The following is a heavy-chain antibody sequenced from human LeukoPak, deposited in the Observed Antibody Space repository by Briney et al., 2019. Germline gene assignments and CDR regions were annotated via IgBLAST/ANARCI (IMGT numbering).Heavy chain of an antibody. CDR1: GGSISSSNW. Sequence: PSGTLSLTCAVSGGSISSSNWWSWVRQPPGKGLEWIGEIYHSGSTNYNPSLKSRVTISVDKSKNQFSLKLSSVTAADTAVYYCARQTTYYYDSSGYYYAGGYYYFDYWGQGTLVTVSS. J-gene: IGHJ4*02. CDR3: ARQTTYYYDSSGYYYAGGYYYFDY. V-gene: IGHV4-4*02. D-gene: IGHD3-22*01. CDR2: IYHSGST.